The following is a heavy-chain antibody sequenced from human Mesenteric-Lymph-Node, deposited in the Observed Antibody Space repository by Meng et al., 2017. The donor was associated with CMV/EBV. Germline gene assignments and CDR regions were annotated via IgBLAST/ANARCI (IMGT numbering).Heavy chain of an antibody. CDR2: INPNSGGT. J-gene: IGHJ6*02. Sequence: ASVKVSCKASGYTFTSYDINWVRQATGQGLEWMGWINPNSGGTNYAQKFQGRVTMTRDTSISTAYMELSRLRSDDTAVYYCARDPRFDYYGMDVWGQGTTVTVSS. CDR1: GYTFTSYD. V-gene: IGHV1-2*02. D-gene: IGHD3-3*01. CDR3: ARDPRFDYYGMDV.